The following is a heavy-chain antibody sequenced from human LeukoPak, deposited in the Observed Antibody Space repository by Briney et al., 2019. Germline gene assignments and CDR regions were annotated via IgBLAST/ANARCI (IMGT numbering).Heavy chain of an antibody. CDR3: ARGGTAVLRGDY. Sequence: GGSLRLSCAASGFLFSRYAMSWVRQTPARGLEWVSSISSSSSYIYYADSVKGRFTISRDNAKNSLYLQMNSLRAEDTAVYYCARGGTAVLRGDYWGQGTLVTVSS. CDR1: GFLFSRYA. V-gene: IGHV3-21*01. J-gene: IGHJ4*02. D-gene: IGHD1-1*01. CDR2: ISSSSSYI.